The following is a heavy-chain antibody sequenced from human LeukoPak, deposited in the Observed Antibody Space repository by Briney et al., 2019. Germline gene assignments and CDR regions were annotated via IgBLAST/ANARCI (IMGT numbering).Heavy chain of an antibody. CDR2: TYYRSKWYN. D-gene: IGHD1-26*01. J-gene: IGHJ4*02. V-gene: IGHV6-1*01. CDR1: GDSVSNNSAA. Sequence: SQTLSLTFAISGDSVSNNSAAWNLLRQSPSRGLEWLGRTYYRSKWYNDYAVSVKSRITINPDTSKDQFSLQLNSVTPEDTAVYYCARVSGSLRGPLDYWGQGTLVTVSS. CDR3: ARVSGSLRGPLDY.